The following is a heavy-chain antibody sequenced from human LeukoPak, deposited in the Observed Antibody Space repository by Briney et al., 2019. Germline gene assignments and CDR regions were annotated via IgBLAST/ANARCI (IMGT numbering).Heavy chain of an antibody. J-gene: IGHJ4*02. CDR1: GFTVSSNY. CDR2: IYSGGST. CDR3: ARLILGYTVTTPGELDY. V-gene: IGHV3-66*01. Sequence: GGSLRLSCAASGFTVSSNYMSWVRQAPGKGLEWVLVIYSGGSTYYADSVKGRFTISRDNSKNTLYLQMNSLRAEDTAVYYCARLILGYTVTTPGELDYWGQGTLVTVSS. D-gene: IGHD4-17*01.